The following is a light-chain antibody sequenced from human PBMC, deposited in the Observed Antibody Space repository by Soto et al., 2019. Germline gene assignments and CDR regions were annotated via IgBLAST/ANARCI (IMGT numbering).Light chain of an antibody. CDR1: QSVSSD. J-gene: IGKJ1*01. Sequence: EIVMTQSPATLSGSPGERATLSCRASQSVSSDLAWYQQKPGQAPRLLIYAASTRATGVPARFSGSGSGTEFTLTISSLQSEDFAVYFCEQYKNWPPWTFGQGTKVEIK. V-gene: IGKV3-15*01. CDR2: AAS. CDR3: EQYKNWPPWT.